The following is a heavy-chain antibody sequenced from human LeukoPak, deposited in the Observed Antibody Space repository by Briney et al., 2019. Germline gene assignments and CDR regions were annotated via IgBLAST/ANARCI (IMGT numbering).Heavy chain of an antibody. CDR1: GFTFSSYS. CDR3: ARGCGGNCYLNDY. Sequence: KSGGSLRLSCAASGFTFSSYSMNCVRQAPWKGLEWVSSISPSSSYIYYADSVKGRFTVSRDNAKNSLYLQMNSLRAEDTAVYYCARGCGGNCYLNDYWGQGTLVTVSS. J-gene: IGHJ4*02. D-gene: IGHD2-15*01. V-gene: IGHV3-21*01. CDR2: ISPSSSYI.